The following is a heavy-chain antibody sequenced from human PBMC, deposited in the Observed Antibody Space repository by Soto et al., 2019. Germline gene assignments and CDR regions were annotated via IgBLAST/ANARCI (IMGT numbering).Heavy chain of an antibody. CDR1: GFTFDDYA. CDR3: AKGFGVVVPAAIHFDY. D-gene: IGHD2-2*01. V-gene: IGHV3-9*01. CDR2: ISWNSGSI. J-gene: IGHJ4*02. Sequence: EVQLVESGGGLVQPGRSLRLSCAASGFTFDDYAMHWVRQAPGKGLEWVSGISWNSGSIGYADSVKGRFTISRDNAKNSLYLQMNSLRAEDTALYYCAKGFGVVVPAAIHFDYWGQGTLVTVSS.